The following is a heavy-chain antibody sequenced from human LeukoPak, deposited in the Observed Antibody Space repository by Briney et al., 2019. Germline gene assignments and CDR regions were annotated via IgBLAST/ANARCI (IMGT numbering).Heavy chain of an antibody. Sequence: SVKVSCKASGGTFSSYAISWVRQAPGQGLEWMGRIIPILGIANYAQKFQGRVTITADKSTSTAYMELSSLRSEDTAVYYCARSPGIALAGNFDYWGQGTLVTVSS. J-gene: IGHJ4*02. CDR3: ARSPGIALAGNFDY. CDR1: GGTFSSYA. D-gene: IGHD6-19*01. CDR2: IIPILGIA. V-gene: IGHV1-69*04.